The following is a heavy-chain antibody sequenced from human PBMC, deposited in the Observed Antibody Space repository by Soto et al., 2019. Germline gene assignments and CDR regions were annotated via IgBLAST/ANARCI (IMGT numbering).Heavy chain of an antibody. J-gene: IGHJ3*01. D-gene: IGHD5-12*01. Sequence: SETLSLTCIVSGGSVGSGACYWSWIRQPPGSALEWIGYIQYSGDTNYKSSLKRRVTISVDRSRKRFSLKLTSVTAADTAFYYCARHDYADRTFDLWGQGTKVTVSS. CDR1: GGSVGSGACY. V-gene: IGHV4-61*08. CDR3: ARHDYADRTFDL. CDR2: IQYSGDT.